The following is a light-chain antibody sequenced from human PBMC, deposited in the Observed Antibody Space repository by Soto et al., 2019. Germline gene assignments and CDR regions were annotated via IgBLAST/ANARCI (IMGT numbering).Light chain of an antibody. CDR3: QQYGNSPIT. CDR1: QSVSNNY. CDR2: GTS. J-gene: IGKJ5*01. V-gene: IGKV3-20*01. Sequence: EIVLTQSPATLSLSPGERATLSCRASQSVSNNYLAWYQQKPGQAPRLLIYGTSSRATGIPDGFSGSGSGTDFTLTISRLEPEDFAVYYCQQYGNSPITVGQGTQLEIK.